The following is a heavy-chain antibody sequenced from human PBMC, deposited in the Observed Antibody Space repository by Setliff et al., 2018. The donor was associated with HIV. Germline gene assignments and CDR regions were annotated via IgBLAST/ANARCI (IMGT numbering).Heavy chain of an antibody. CDR3: ARDLPELTGRSFDP. CDR2: IYSSGSI. CDR1: GGSISGYY. V-gene: IGHV4-4*07. J-gene: IGHJ5*02. Sequence: SETLSLTCIVSGGSISGYYWSWIRQPAEKGLEWIGRIYSSGSINYNPSLRSRVTMSVDTSKNQFSLKLTSVTAADTAVYYCARDLPELTGRSFDPWGQGMLVTVSS. D-gene: IGHD7-27*01.